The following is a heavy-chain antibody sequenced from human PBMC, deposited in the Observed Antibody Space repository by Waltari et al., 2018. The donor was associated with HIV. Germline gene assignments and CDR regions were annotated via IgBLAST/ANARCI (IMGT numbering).Heavy chain of an antibody. D-gene: IGHD3-10*01. J-gene: IGHJ5*02. CDR2: ITSDGSST. CDR3: ARESEGYYASGTGNWFDP. Sequence: EVQLVESGGGLVQPGGSLRLSCAASGFTFSSYWMHCVRQAPGKGLVWVSRITSDGSSTSYADSVKGRFTISRDNAKNTLYLQMNSLRAEDTAVYYCARESEGYYASGTGNWFDPWGQGTLVTVSS. V-gene: IGHV3-74*01. CDR1: GFTFSSYW.